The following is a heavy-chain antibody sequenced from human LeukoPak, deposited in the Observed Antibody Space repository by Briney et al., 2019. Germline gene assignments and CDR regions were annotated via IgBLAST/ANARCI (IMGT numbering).Heavy chain of an antibody. J-gene: IGHJ4*02. CDR2: IIPIFDSS. Sequence: ASVKVSCKASGGTFSSHAIIWVRQAPGQGLEWMGGIIPIFDSSNYAQKFQGRVTITADESTSTAYMELSSLRSEDTAVYYCARGGGWYYYDSSGYPPFDSWGQGTLVTVSS. D-gene: IGHD3-22*01. V-gene: IGHV1-69*13. CDR3: ARGGGWYYYDSSGYPPFDS. CDR1: GGTFSSHA.